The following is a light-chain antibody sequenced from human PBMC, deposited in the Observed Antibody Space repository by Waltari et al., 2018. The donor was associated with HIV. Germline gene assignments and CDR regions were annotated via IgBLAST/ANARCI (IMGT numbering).Light chain of an antibody. Sequence: QSVLTQPPSISAAAGPKVTISCSASTSNLGINSVARYRHLPGTAPNPLIYDNLTRFPGIPDRFSGSKSGTSATLVISGLQPGDQADYYCGAWDNTLRGALFGGGTKLTVL. J-gene: IGLJ2*01. CDR3: GAWDNTLRGAL. CDR1: TSNLGINS. V-gene: IGLV1-51*01. CDR2: DNL.